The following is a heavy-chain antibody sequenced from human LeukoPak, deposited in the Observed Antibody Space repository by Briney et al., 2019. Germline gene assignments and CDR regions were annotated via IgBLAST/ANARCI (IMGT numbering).Heavy chain of an antibody. D-gene: IGHD2-21*01. CDR1: GYSFTNNG. V-gene: IGHV1-18*01. CDR2: ISAYNGNT. CDR3: ARERMGIAMTGYCFDS. J-gene: IGHJ4*02. Sequence: ASVKVSCKASGYSFTNNGIGWVRRAPGQGLEWRGWISAYNGNTNSTQKFQGRVTMTTDTSTSTAYMELRGLRSDDTAVYYCARERMGIAMTGYCFDSWGQGTLVTVSS.